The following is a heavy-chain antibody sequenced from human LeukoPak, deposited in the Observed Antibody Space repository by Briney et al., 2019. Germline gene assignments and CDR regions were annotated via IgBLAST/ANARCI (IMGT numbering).Heavy chain of an antibody. J-gene: IGHJ4*02. CDR1: GFTFSNYW. CDR2: INSDGSGR. Sequence: PGGSLRLSCAASGFTFSNYWMHWVHQAPGKGLVWVSRINSDGSGRNYADSVKGRFTISRDNAKNTLYLQMNSLRAEDTAVYYCASASSHRTAAGGDYWGQGTLVTVSS. CDR3: ASASSHRTAAGGDY. D-gene: IGHD6-13*01. V-gene: IGHV3-74*01.